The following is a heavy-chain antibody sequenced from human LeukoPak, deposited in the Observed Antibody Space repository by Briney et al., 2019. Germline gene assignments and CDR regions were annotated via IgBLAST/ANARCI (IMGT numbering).Heavy chain of an antibody. V-gene: IGHV1-69*05. Sequence: ASVKVSCKASGYTFTGYYMHWVRQAPGQGLEWMGGIIPIFGTANYAQKFQGRVTITTDESTSTAYMELSSLRSEDTAVYYCASSLGDYYDSSGYYYGPFDYWGQGTLVTVSS. J-gene: IGHJ4*02. CDR3: ASSLGDYYDSSGYYYGPFDY. CDR1: GYTFTGYY. CDR2: IIPIFGTA. D-gene: IGHD3-22*01.